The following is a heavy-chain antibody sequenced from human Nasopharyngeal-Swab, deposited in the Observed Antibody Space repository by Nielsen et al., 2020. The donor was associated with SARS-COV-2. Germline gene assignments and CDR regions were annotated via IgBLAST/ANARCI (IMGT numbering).Heavy chain of an antibody. CDR3: ARGTSDWRGIDY. J-gene: IGHJ4*02. V-gene: IGHV3-23*01. Sequence: GGSLRLSCAASGFTFRNYAMAWIRQTPEKGLEWVSGTDATGGTAWYTHSVRGRFIISRDNSKNTLSLQMNSLRVEDTAVYFCARGTSDWRGIDYWGQGTLVTVSS. D-gene: IGHD6-19*01. CDR1: GFTFRNYA. CDR2: TDATGGTA.